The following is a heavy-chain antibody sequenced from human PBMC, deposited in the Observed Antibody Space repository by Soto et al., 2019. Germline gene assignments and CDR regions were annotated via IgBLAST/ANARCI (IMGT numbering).Heavy chain of an antibody. J-gene: IGHJ4*02. CDR2: ISYDGSNK. CDR1: GFTFSSYA. D-gene: IGHD3-10*01. CDR3: ARDGEGYGDY. Sequence: VGSLRLSCAASGFTFSSYAMHWVRQAPGKGLEWVAVISYDGSNKYYADSVKGRFTISRDNSKNTLYLQMNSLRAEDTAVYYCARDGEGYGDYWGQGTLVTVSS. V-gene: IGHV3-30-3*01.